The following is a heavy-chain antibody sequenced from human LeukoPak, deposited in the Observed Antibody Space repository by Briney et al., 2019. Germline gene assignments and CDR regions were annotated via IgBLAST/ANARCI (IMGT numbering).Heavy chain of an antibody. CDR1: GFTFDDYG. CDR2: INWNGGST. V-gene: IGHV3-20*04. D-gene: IGHD6-19*01. Sequence: PGGSLRLSCAASGFTFDDYGMSWVRQAPGKGLEWVSGINWNGGSTGYADSVKGRFTISRDNAKNSLYLQMNSLRAEDTAVYYCARDADRYSSGHIPNWFDPWGQGTLVTVSS. CDR3: ARDADRYSSGHIPNWFDP. J-gene: IGHJ5*02.